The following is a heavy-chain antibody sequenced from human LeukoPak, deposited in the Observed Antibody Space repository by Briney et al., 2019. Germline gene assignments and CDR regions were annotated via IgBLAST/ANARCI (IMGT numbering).Heavy chain of an antibody. CDR3: AKATRQQLVYAFDI. Sequence: GGSLRLSCAASAFTFSSNAMSWVRQAPGKGLEWVSSISDSGESTYYADSVKGRFTISRDNSKNTLYLQMNGLRAEDTAVYYCAKATRQQLVYAFDIWGQGTMVTVSS. J-gene: IGHJ3*02. CDR1: AFTFSSNA. V-gene: IGHV3-23*01. D-gene: IGHD6-13*01. CDR2: ISDSGEST.